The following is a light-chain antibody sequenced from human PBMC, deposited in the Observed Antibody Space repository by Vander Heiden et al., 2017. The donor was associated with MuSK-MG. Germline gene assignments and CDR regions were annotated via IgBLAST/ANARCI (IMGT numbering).Light chain of an antibody. CDR2: KAS. J-gene: IGKJ2*01. Sequence: DIQMTQSPSTLSASVGDRVTITCRASQSISSWLAWYQQKPGKAPKLLIYKASSLESGVPSRFSGSGSGTEFTLTISSLQPDDFATYYCQQDNNYSLTFGQGTKLEIK. V-gene: IGKV1-5*03. CDR1: QSISSW. CDR3: QQDNNYSLT.